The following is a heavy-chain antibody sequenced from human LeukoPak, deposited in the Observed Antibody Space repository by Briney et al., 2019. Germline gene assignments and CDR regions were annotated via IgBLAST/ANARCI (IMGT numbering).Heavy chain of an antibody. Sequence: SVKVSGKASGGTFSSYTISWVRQAPGQGLEWMGRIIPILGIANYAQKFQGRVTITADKSTSTAYMELSSLRSEDTAVYYCARGSINSGYDWGNWFDPWGQGTLVTVSS. D-gene: IGHD5-12*01. V-gene: IGHV1-69*02. CDR3: ARGSINSGYDWGNWFDP. CDR1: GGTFSSYT. J-gene: IGHJ5*02. CDR2: IIPILGIA.